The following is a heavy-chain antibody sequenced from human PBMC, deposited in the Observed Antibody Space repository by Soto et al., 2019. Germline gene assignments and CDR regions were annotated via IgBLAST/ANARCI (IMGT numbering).Heavy chain of an antibody. CDR2: ISASGSDT. V-gene: IGHV3-23*01. D-gene: IGHD1-1*01. J-gene: IGHJ5*02. Sequence: EAQMLESGGGSVQPGGSLRLSCAASGFTFSTYAVAWVRQSPGKGLERVSSISASGSDTWYAVSVKGRFTISRDNTKNTLYLQMNSLRVEDTAVYYCARRPTATASWGQGTLVTVSP. CDR1: GFTFSTYA. CDR3: ARRPTATAS.